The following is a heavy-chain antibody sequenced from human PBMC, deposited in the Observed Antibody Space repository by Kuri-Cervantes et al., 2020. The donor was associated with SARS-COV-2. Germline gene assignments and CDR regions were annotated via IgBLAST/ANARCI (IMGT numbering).Heavy chain of an antibody. D-gene: IGHD3-10*01. CDR2: ISYDGSNK. V-gene: IGHV3-30*18. CDR3: AKDSLLWFGETYYYYYGTDV. J-gene: IGHJ6*02. CDR1: GFTFSSYG. Sequence: GESLKISRAASGFTFSSYGMHWVRQAPGKGLEWVAVISYDGSNKYYADSVKGRFTISRDNSKNTLYLQMNSLRAEDTAVYYCAKDSLLWFGETYYYYYGTDVWGQGTTVTVSS.